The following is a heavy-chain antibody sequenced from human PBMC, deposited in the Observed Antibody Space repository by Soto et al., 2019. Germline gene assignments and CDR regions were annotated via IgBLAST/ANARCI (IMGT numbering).Heavy chain of an antibody. D-gene: IGHD1-7*01. J-gene: IGHJ6*02. CDR3: ARDQGGTTLYYHGMDV. CDR1: GFTFSSYA. V-gene: IGHV3-30-3*01. CDR2: ISYDGSNK. Sequence: QVQLVESGGGVVQPGRFPRLSCAASGFTFSSYAMHWVRQAPGKGLEWVALISYDGSNKYYADSVKGRFTISRDNSKNTLYLQMNSLRPEDTAVYHCARDQGGTTLYYHGMDVWGQGTTVTVSS.